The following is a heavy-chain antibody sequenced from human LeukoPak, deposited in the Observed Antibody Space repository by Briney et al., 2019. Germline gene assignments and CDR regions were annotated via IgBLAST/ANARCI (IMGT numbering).Heavy chain of an antibody. CDR1: GFTFSSYC. J-gene: IGHJ6*03. CDR2: IKQDGSEK. V-gene: IGHV3-7*01. CDR3: ARDRGNQRGYYYYYMDV. D-gene: IGHD1-14*01. Sequence: PGGSLRLSCAASGFTFSSYCMSWVRQAPGKGLEWVANIKQDGSEKYYVDSVKGRFTISRDNAKSSLYLQMNSLRAEDTAVYYCARDRGNQRGYYYYYMDVWGKGTTVTVSS.